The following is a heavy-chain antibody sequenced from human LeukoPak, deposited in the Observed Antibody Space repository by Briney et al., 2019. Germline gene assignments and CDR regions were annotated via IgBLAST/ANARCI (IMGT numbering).Heavy chain of an antibody. CDR3: ARNQGLYVVDP. J-gene: IGHJ5*02. CDR2: IYYSGST. V-gene: IGHV4-30-4*01. Sequence: SETRSLTCTVSGASVSGGDSDWSWIRQPPGKGLEWIGYIYYSGSTYYTPSLESRVTMSLDTPKNQFPLKLNSVTAADTAIYWCARNQGLYVVDPWGQGTLVTVSS. CDR1: GASVSGGDSD. D-gene: IGHD2/OR15-2a*01.